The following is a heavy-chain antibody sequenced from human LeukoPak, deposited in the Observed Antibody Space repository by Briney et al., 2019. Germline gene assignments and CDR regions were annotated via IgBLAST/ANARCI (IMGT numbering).Heavy chain of an antibody. CDR1: GFTFSSYA. CDR3: AKATNYYGDYSFDY. CDR2: ISGSGGST. Sequence: GGSLRLSCAASGFTFSSYAMSWVRQAPGKGLEWVSDISGSGGSTYYADSVKGRFTISRDNSKNTLYLQMNSLRAEDTAVYYCAKATNYYGDYSFDYWGQGTLVTVSS. V-gene: IGHV3-23*01. J-gene: IGHJ4*02. D-gene: IGHD4-17*01.